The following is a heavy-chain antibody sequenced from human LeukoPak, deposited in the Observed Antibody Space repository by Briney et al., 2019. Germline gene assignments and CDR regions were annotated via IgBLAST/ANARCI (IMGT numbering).Heavy chain of an antibody. D-gene: IGHD4-17*01. CDR2: IYTSGST. CDR1: GGSISSGSYY. Sequence: SSETLSLTCTVSGGSISSGSYYWSWIRQTAGKGLEWIGHIYTSGSTNYNPSLKSRVTMSVDTSKNQFSLKLSSVTAADTAVYYCARDKPDYGDYSTSPAYYMDVWGKGTTDTVSS. V-gene: IGHV4-61*09. CDR3: ARDKPDYGDYSTSPAYYMDV. J-gene: IGHJ6*03.